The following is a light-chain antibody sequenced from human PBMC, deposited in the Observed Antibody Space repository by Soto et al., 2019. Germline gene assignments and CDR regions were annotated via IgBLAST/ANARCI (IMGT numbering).Light chain of an antibody. CDR1: SSDVGYYDY. CDR3: SSYTSTNLVV. CDR2: EVT. J-gene: IGLJ2*01. V-gene: IGLV2-8*01. Sequence: QSVLTQPPSASGFPGQSVTISCTGTSSDVGYYDYVSWYQQHPGKAPKLVIYEVTKRPSGVPDRVSASKSGNTASLTVSGLRAEDEADYYCSSYTSTNLVVFGGGTKVTVL.